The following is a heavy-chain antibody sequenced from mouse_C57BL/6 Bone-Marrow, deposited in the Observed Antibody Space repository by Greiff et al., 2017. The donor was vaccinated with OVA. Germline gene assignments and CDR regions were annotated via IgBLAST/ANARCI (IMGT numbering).Heavy chain of an antibody. CDR1: GYAFTNYL. J-gene: IGHJ2*01. CDR3: ARGGLRQGVDY. V-gene: IGHV1-54*01. Sequence: QVQLQQSGAELVRPGTSVKVSCKASGYAFTNYLIEWVKQRPGQGLEWIGVINPGSGGTNYNEKFKGKATLTADKSSSTAYMQLSSLTSEDAAVYFCARGGLRQGVDYWGQGTTRTVSS. CDR2: INPGSGGT. D-gene: IGHD2-2*01.